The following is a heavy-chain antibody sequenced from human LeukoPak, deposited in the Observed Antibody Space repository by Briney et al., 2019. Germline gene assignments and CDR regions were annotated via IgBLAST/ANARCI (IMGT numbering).Heavy chain of an antibody. Sequence: GGSLRLSCAASGFTFSTYGMHWVRQAPGKGLEGVAVIWSVGSDKDYTDSLKGRFTISRDNSKNALYLQMNSLRAEDTAVYYCARRGAGTYSFDYWGQGTLVTVSS. CDR1: GFTFSTYG. D-gene: IGHD1-26*01. V-gene: IGHV3-33*01. CDR3: ARRGAGTYSFDY. CDR2: IWSVGSDK. J-gene: IGHJ4*02.